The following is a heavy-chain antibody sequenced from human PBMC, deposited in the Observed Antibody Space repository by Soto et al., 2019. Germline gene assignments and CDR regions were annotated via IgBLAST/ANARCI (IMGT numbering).Heavy chain of an antibody. CDR2: ISSSSSYI. D-gene: IGHD3-3*01. Sequence: GSLRLSCAASGFTFSSYSMNWVRQAPGKGLEWVSSISSSSSYIYYADSVKGRFTISRDNAKNSLYLQMNGLRAEDTAVYYCAREILEWLSAGNYNWFDPWGQGTLVTVSS. V-gene: IGHV3-21*01. J-gene: IGHJ5*02. CDR1: GFTFSSYS. CDR3: AREILEWLSAGNYNWFDP.